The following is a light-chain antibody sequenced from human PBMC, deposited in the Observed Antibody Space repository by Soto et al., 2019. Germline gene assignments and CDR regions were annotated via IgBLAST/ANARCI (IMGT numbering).Light chain of an antibody. CDR3: GSYTSTSPLEF. CDR1: SSDVGGYNY. V-gene: IGLV2-14*01. Sequence: QSALTQPASVSGSPGQSITISCTGTSSDVGGYNYVSWYQQHPGKAPKLMIYDVSNRPSGVSNRFSGSKSGNTASLTISGLQVEDEVYYYCGSYTSTSPLEFFGTGTKLPVL. CDR2: DVS. J-gene: IGLJ1*01.